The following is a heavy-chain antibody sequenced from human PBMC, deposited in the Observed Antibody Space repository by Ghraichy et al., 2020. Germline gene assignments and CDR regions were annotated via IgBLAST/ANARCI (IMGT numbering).Heavy chain of an antibody. J-gene: IGHJ4*02. V-gene: IGHV2-70*01. D-gene: IGHD3-22*01. Sequence: SGPTLVKPTQTLTLTCTFSGFSLSARAMCVSWIRQPPGKALEWLALIGGDDDKFYSTSLKTRLTISKDTSKNQVVLTMTNMDPVDTATYYCARHYSDRSGYYYSTFDYWGQGSLVTVSS. CDR2: IGGDDDK. CDR1: GFSLSARAMC. CDR3: ARHYSDRSGYYYSTFDY.